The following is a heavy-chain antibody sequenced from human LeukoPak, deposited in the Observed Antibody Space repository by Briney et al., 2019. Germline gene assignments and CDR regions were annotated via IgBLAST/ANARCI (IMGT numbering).Heavy chain of an antibody. CDR1: GGTFSSYA. V-gene: IGHV1-69*13. D-gene: IGHD3-10*02. Sequence: SVKVSCKAPGGTFSSYAISWVRQAPGQGLEWMGGIIPIFGTANYAQKFQGRVTITADESTSTAYMELSSLRSEDTAVYYCARDVYYVRMGGNWFDPWGQGTLVTVSS. CDR2: IIPIFGTA. CDR3: ARDVYYVRMGGNWFDP. J-gene: IGHJ5*02.